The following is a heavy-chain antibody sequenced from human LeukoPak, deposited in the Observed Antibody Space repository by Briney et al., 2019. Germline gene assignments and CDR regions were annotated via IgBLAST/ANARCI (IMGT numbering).Heavy chain of an antibody. CDR2: IIPIFGTA. V-gene: IGHV1-69*13. D-gene: IGHD1-26*01. CDR3: ARDRGIVGATGWFDP. Sequence: ASVKVSCKASGGTFSSYAISWVRQAPGQGLEWMGGIIPIFGTANYAQKFQGRVTITADESMSTAYMELSSLRSEDTAVYYCARDRGIVGATGWFDPWGQGTLVTVSS. CDR1: GGTFSSYA. J-gene: IGHJ5*02.